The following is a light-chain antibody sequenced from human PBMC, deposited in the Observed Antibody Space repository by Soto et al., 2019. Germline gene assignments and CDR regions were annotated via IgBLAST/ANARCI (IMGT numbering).Light chain of an antibody. J-gene: IGKJ4*01. CDR2: AAS. CDR1: QSISSY. V-gene: IGKV1-39*01. Sequence: DIQMTQSPSSLSASVGDRVTITCRASQSISSYLNWYQQKPGKAPKLLIYAASSLQSGVPSRFSGSGSGTDFTPTISSLQPEDFATYYCQRSYSTPLTFGGGTKVDI. CDR3: QRSYSTPLT.